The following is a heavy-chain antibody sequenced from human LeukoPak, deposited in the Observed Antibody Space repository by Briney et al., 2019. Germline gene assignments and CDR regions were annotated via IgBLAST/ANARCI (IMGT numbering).Heavy chain of an antibody. D-gene: IGHD6-13*01. CDR3: ARALGIAAAGTGWFEP. CDR1: GFTFSSYA. V-gene: IGHV3-30-3*01. Sequence: PGGSLRLSCAASGFTFSSYAMHWVRQAPGKGLEWVAVISYDGSNKYYADSVKGRFTISRDNSKNTLYLQMNSLRAEDTAVYYCARALGIAAAGTGWFEPWGQGTLVIVSS. CDR2: ISYDGSNK. J-gene: IGHJ5*02.